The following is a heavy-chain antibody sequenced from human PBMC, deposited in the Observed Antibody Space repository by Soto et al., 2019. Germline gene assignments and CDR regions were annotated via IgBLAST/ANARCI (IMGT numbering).Heavy chain of an antibody. CDR2: ISAYNGNT. Sequence: QVQLVQSGAEVKKPGASVKVSCKASGYTFTSYGISWVRQAPGQGLEWMGWISAYNGNTNYAQKLQGRVTMTTDTSTSTAYMALRSPRADDTAVYYCARDWETTVTTEPDYWGQGTLVTVSS. J-gene: IGHJ4*02. D-gene: IGHD4-17*01. CDR3: ARDWETTVTTEPDY. V-gene: IGHV1-18*01. CDR1: GYTFTSYG.